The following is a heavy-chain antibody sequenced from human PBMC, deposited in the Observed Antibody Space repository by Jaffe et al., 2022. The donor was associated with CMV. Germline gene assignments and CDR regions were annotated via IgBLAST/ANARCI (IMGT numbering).Heavy chain of an antibody. D-gene: IGHD6-19*01. J-gene: IGHJ5*02. CDR1: GGSISSYY. V-gene: IGHV4-59*01. CDR2: IYYSGST. Sequence: QVQLQESGPGLVKPSETLSLTCTVSGGSISSYYWSWIRQPPGKGLEWIGYIYYSGSTNYNPSLKSRVTISVDTSKNQFSLKLSSVTAADTAVYYCARVAQYSSGWGNWFDPWGQGTLVTVSS. CDR3: ARVAQYSSGWGNWFDP.